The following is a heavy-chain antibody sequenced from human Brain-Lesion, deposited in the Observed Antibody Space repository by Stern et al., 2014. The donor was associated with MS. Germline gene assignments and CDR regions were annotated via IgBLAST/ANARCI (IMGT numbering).Heavy chain of an antibody. CDR1: GFSFSSFC. V-gene: IGHV3-30*18. D-gene: IGHD2/OR15-2a*01. Sequence: QMQLVQSGGGVVQPGRPLRLSCAGSGFSFSSFCMRWVRQAPGKGLEWVALISHDGSKARDDPVRGGFAISTDNSKNTPYLQMNSLRAEDTAVYYCAKDRQYLTFFFDFWGQGSLVTVSS. CDR3: AKDRQYLTFFFDF. J-gene: IGHJ4*02. CDR2: ISHDGSK.